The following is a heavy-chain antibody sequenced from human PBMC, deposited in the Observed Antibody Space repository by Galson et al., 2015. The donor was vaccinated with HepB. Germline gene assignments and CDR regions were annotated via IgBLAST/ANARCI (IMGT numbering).Heavy chain of an antibody. V-gene: IGHV3-48*03. CDR2: ISSSGSTI. Sequence: SLRLSCAASGFTFSSYWMSWVRQAPGKGLEWVSYISSSGSTIYYADSVKGRFTISRDNAKNSLYLQMNSLRAEDTAVYYCARDDDSYGYRVLFDYWGQGTLVTVSS. CDR1: GFTFSSYW. J-gene: IGHJ4*02. CDR3: ARDDDSYGYRVLFDY. D-gene: IGHD5-18*01.